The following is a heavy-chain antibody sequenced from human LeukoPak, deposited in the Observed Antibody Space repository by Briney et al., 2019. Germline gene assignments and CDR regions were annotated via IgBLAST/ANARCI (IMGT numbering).Heavy chain of an antibody. V-gene: IGHV3-23*01. CDR2: ISGSGGSK. Sequence: GALLLSCAAAGFPFISYAMSWVRQAPGKGLEWVWAISGSGGSKYYADSVKGRFTISRDNSKNTLYLQMNSLRAEDTAVYYCAKDAPPIVGATRHPTQFDPWGQGTLVTVSS. CDR1: GFPFISYA. J-gene: IGHJ5*02. CDR3: AKDAPPIVGATRHPTQFDP. D-gene: IGHD1-26*01.